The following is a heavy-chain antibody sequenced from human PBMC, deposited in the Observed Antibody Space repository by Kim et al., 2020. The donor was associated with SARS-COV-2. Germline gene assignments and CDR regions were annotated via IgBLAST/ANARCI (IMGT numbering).Heavy chain of an antibody. J-gene: IGHJ5*02. Sequence: RKSRVTISVDTSKNQFALKLSSVTAADTAVYYCARQLGRIWFGFYNWFDPWGQGTLVTVSS. D-gene: IGHD3-10*01. V-gene: IGHV4-39*01. CDR3: ARQLGRIWFGFYNWFDP.